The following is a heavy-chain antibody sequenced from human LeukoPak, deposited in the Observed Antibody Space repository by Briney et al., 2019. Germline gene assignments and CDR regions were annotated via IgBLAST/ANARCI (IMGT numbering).Heavy chain of an antibody. D-gene: IGHD6-6*01. CDR2: INSDGGEG. CDR1: GFTFSGFW. V-gene: IGHV3-7*03. CDR3: ARSSYSSSSSV. J-gene: IGHJ3*01. Sequence: GSLRLSCAVSGFTFSGFWMSWSRQAPGKGLEWVASINSDGGEGYYADVVKGRFTISRDNAKNSLYLQINSLRAEDTAVYYCARSSYSSSSSVWGQGTMVTVS.